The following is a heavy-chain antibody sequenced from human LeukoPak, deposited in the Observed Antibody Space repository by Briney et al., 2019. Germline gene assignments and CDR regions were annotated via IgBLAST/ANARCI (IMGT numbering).Heavy chain of an antibody. D-gene: IGHD5-18*01. J-gene: IGHJ4*02. V-gene: IGHV3-33*03. CDR2: IWHDGYDK. CDR3: AKDKGPLRYSYGHPIFDY. CDR1: GFTFNRFG. Sequence: GGSLRLSCAASGFTFNRFGMHWVRQAPGKGLDWVAVIWHDGYDKYYADSVKGRFTISRDNAKNSLYLQMNSLRAEDTALYYCAKDKGPLRYSYGHPIFDYWGQGTLVTVSS.